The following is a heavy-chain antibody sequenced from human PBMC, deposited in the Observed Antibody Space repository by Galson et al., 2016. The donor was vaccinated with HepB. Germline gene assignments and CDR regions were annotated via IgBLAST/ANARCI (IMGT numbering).Heavy chain of an antibody. J-gene: IGHJ4*02. V-gene: IGHV4-4*01. CDR2: IFHSGRV. D-gene: IGHD3-9*01. Sequence: LSLTCAVSGGSISSSDWWTWVRQPPGQGLEWIGQIFHSGRVNYTPSLASRVTISVDTSNNHFSLRLTSVTAADTATYFCARHWRSDFLTGPVGHWGPGILVTVSS. CDR3: ARHWRSDFLTGPVGH. CDR1: GGSISSSDW.